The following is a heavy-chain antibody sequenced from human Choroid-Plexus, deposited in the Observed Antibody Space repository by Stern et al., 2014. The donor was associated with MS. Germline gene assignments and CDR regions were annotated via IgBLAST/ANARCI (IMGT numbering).Heavy chain of an antibody. J-gene: IGHJ4*02. Sequence: MQLMESGGGVAQPGRPLILSCAASGFTFSNFGMHWVRQAPGKGLEWVALISYDGSDKYYADSVKGRFTIFRDNSKNTLYMHMNSLRAEDTAVYYCAKDRQWSTYFFDYWGQGSLVTVSS. D-gene: IGHD2-15*01. CDR3: AKDRQWSTYFFDY. CDR2: ISYDGSDK. CDR1: GFTFSNFG. V-gene: IGHV3-30*18.